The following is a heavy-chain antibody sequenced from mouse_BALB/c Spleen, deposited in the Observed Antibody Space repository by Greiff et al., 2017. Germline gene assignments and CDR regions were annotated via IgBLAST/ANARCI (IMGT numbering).Heavy chain of an antibody. D-gene: IGHD2-1*01. V-gene: IGHV5-12-1*01. CDR3: ARIYYGYAMDY. CDR2: ISSGGGST. J-gene: IGHJ4*01. CDR1: GFAFSSYD. Sequence: EVQLVESGGGLVKPGGSLKLSCAASGFAFSSYDMSWVRQTPEKRLEWVAYISSGGGSTYYPDTVKGRFTISRDNAKNTLYLQMSSLKSEDTAMYYCARIYYGYAMDYWGQGTSVTVSS.